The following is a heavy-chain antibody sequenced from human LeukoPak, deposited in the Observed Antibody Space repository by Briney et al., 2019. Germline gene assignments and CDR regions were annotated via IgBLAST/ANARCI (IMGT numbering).Heavy chain of an antibody. V-gene: IGHV4-34*01. CDR1: GGSFSGYY. D-gene: IGHD7-27*01. CDR3: ARDGGWGIPPDY. Sequence: SETLSLTCAVCGGSFSGYYWSWIRQPPGKGLEWIGEINHSGSTNYNPSLKSRVTISVDTSKNQFSLKLSSVTAADTAVYYCARDGGWGIPPDYWGQGTLVTVSS. CDR2: INHSGST. J-gene: IGHJ4*02.